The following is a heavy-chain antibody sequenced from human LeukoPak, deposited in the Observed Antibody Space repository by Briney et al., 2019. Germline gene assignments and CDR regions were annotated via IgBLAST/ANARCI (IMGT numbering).Heavy chain of an antibody. D-gene: IGHD3-3*01. Sequence: GGSLRLSCAASGFTFSSYAMHWVRQAPGKGPEWVAVISYDGSNKYYADSVKGRFTISRDNSKNTLYLQMNGLRAEDTAVYYCAREGLRRYDFWSGYWLGYWGQGTLVTVSS. CDR3: AREGLRRYDFWSGYWLGY. V-gene: IGHV3-30-3*01. J-gene: IGHJ4*02. CDR2: ISYDGSNK. CDR1: GFTFSSYA.